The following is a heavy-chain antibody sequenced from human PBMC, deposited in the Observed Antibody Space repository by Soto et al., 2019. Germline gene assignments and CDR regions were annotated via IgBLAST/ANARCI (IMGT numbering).Heavy chain of an antibody. J-gene: IGHJ6*01. D-gene: IGHD3-3*01. Sequence: ASVKVSCKASGYTFTSYCMHWVRQAPGQGLEWMGIINPSGGSTSYAQKFQGRVTMTRDTSTSTVYMELSSLRSEDTAVYYCARGSELRFVEWLPNYYYYGIGGWEQGTRVAVSS. V-gene: IGHV1-46*01. CDR1: GYTFTSYC. CDR2: INPSGGST. CDR3: ARGSELRFVEWLPNYYYYGIGG.